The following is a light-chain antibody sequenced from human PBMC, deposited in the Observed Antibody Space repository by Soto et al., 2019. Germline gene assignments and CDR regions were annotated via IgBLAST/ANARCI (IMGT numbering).Light chain of an antibody. CDR3: QHYGNSRALT. CDR1: QSVSTTY. J-gene: IGKJ4*01. V-gene: IGKV3-20*01. Sequence: EIVLTQSPGTVSLSPGEKTTNSCRASQSVSTTYLGWYQQNPGQAPRLLIYATSSRPTGIPSRFSGSGSGTDFTLTISILEPEDFAVYYFQHYGNSRALTFGGGTKVDIK. CDR2: ATS.